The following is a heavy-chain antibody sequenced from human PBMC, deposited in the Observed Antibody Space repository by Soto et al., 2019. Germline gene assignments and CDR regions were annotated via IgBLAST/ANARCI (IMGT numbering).Heavy chain of an antibody. Sequence: EVQLAESGGGMVQPGGSLKLSVVASGLPFSSYDRHGFRQAPGKGLEYVSSISSNGGTTYYGNSVKGRFTISRDNSKNTLYLQMGSLRAEDMAVYYCVRRVSGNYDYWGQGTLVTVSS. V-gene: IGHV3-64*01. J-gene: IGHJ4*02. CDR2: ISSNGGTT. CDR1: GLPFSSYD. D-gene: IGHD1-7*01. CDR3: VRRVSGNYDY.